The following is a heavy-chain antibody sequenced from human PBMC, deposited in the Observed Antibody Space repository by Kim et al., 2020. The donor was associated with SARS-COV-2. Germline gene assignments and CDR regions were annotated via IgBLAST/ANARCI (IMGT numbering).Heavy chain of an antibody. V-gene: IGHV3-33*05. Sequence: GGSLRLSCAASGFTFSSYGMHWVRQAPGKGLEWVAVISYDGSNKYYADSVKGRFTISRDNSKNTLYLQMNSLRAEDTAVYYCAREGQFDNYYAETPRGMDVWGQGTTVTVSS. CDR3: AREGQFDNYYAETPRGMDV. D-gene: IGHD3-10*01. J-gene: IGHJ6*02. CDR1: GFTFSSYG. CDR2: ISYDGSNK.